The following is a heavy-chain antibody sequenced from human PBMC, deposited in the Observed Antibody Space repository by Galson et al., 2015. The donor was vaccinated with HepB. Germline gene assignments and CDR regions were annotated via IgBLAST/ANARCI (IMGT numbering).Heavy chain of an antibody. Sequence: SVKVSCKASGYTFTRFGISWVRQAPGQGLEWMGWISGYNDNVNYAQKLQGRVAMAADTSTSTAYMELRSLRSDDTAVYYCATARYSTSPPDNWGQGTLVTVSS. CDR1: GYTFTRFG. CDR2: ISGYNDNV. J-gene: IGHJ4*02. V-gene: IGHV1-18*01. CDR3: ATARYSTSPPDN. D-gene: IGHD6-6*01.